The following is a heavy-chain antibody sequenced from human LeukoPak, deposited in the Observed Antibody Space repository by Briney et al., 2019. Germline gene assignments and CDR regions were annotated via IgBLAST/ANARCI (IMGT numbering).Heavy chain of an antibody. Sequence: PGGSLRLSCAASGFTFSSYWMNWARQAPGKGLEWVASINHNGNVNYYVDPVKGRFTISRDNAKNSLYLQMSNLRAEDTAVYYCAKSDCVITGSRRCYFDYWGQGTLVTVSS. CDR2: INHNGNVN. CDR3: AKSDCVITGSRRCYFDY. D-gene: IGHD1-20*01. V-gene: IGHV3-7*03. J-gene: IGHJ4*02. CDR1: GFTFSSYW.